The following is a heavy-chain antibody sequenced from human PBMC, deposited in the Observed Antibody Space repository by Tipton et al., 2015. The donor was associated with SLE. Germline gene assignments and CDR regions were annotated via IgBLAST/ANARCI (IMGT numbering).Heavy chain of an antibody. J-gene: IGHJ4*02. D-gene: IGHD5-18*01. Sequence: TLSLTCTVSGGSISSGYYYWSWIRQPAGKGLEWIGRVYASGSANHNPSLKSRVTISVDTSKNQFSLKLGSVTAADTAVYYCARVYSYGSLYYFDNWGQGTLVTVSS. CDR1: GGSISSGYYY. CDR2: VYASGSA. V-gene: IGHV4-61*02. CDR3: ARVYSYGSLYYFDN.